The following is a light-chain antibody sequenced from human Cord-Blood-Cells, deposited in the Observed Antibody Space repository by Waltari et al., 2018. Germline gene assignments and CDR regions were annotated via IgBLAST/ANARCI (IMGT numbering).Light chain of an antibody. Sequence: EIVLTQSPGTLSLSPGERATLSCRASQSVSSSYLAWYQQKPGPARRLLIYGKSSRASGIPDRFSGSGSGTDFTLTISRLEPEDFAVYYCQQYGSSPRALTFGGGTKVEIK. CDR1: QSVSSSY. V-gene: IGKV3-20*01. CDR2: GKS. CDR3: QQYGSSPRALT. J-gene: IGKJ4*01.